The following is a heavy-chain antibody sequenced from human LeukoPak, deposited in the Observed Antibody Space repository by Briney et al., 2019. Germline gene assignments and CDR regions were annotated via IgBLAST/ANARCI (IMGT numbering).Heavy chain of an antibody. V-gene: IGHV1-2*02. D-gene: IGHD6-6*01. Sequence: ASVKVSCKASGYTFTGYYMHWVRQAPGQGLEWMGWINPNSGGTNYAQKFQGRVTMTRDTSISTAYMELSRLRSDDTAVYYCARFSSSIAAQYAFDIWGQGTMVTVSS. J-gene: IGHJ3*02. CDR2: INPNSGGT. CDR1: GYTFTGYY. CDR3: ARFSSSIAAQYAFDI.